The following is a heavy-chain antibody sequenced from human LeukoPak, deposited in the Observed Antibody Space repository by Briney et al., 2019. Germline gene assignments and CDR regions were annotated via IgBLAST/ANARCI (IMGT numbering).Heavy chain of an antibody. Sequence: KASETLSLTCTVSGGSISSYYWSWIRQPPGKGLEWIGYIYYSGSTNYNPSLKSRVTISVDTSKNQFSLKLSSVTAADTAVYYCARVGDGSSWFFDYWGQGTLVTVSS. D-gene: IGHD6-13*01. V-gene: IGHV4-59*01. J-gene: IGHJ4*02. CDR3: ARVGDGSSWFFDY. CDR1: GGSISSYY. CDR2: IYYSGST.